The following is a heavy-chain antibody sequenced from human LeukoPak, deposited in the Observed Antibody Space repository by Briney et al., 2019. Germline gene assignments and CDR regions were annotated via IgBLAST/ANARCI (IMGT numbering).Heavy chain of an antibody. V-gene: IGHV3-21*01. CDR1: GLSFSIYS. CDR2: ISSTSSYI. J-gene: IGHJ4*02. CDR3: ARELIAVAGTVGDF. D-gene: IGHD6-19*01. Sequence: GGSLRLSCAASGLSFSIYSMTWVRQAPGSGLEWVSSISSTSSYISYADSVKGRFTISRDNAKNSLYLQMNSLRAEDTAVYYCARELIAVAGTVGDFWGQGTLVTVSS.